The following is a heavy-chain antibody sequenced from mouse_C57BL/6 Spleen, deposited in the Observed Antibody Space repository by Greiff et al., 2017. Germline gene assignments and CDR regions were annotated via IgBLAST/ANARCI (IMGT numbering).Heavy chain of an antibody. CDR3: TRDGYGSSPYYFDY. CDR1: GFTFSSYA. D-gene: IGHD1-1*01. Sequence: EVKVVESGEGLVKPGGSLKLSCAASGFTFSSYAMSWVRQTPEKRLEWVAYISSGGDYIYYADTVKGRFTISRDNARNTLYLQMSSLKSEDTAMYYCTRDGYGSSPYYFDYWGQGTTLTVSS. CDR2: ISSGGDYI. V-gene: IGHV5-9-1*02. J-gene: IGHJ2*01.